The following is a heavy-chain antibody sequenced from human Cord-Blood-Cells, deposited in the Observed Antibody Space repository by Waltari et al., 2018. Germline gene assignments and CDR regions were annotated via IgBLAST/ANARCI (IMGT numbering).Heavy chain of an antibody. CDR1: GFTFSSYA. J-gene: IGHJ6*02. CDR2: ISDDGSKK. V-gene: IGHV3-30-3*01. Sequence: QVQLVESGGGVVQPGRSLRLSCAASGFTFSSYAMHWVRQAPGKGLGWVAVISDDGSKKYYADSVKGRVTISRDNSKNTLYLQMNSLRAEDTAVYYCARVSRDYGMDGWGQGTTVTVSS. CDR3: ARVSRDYGMDG.